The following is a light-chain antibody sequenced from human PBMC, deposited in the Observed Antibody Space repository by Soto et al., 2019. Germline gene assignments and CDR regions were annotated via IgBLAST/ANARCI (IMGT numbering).Light chain of an antibody. J-gene: IGKJ1*01. CDR1: QTVYNGF. CDR2: GAS. CDR3: QQYYNWPRT. V-gene: IGKV3-15*01. Sequence: ENVLTQSPGTLSLSPGERATLSCRASQTVYNGFLAWYQQKPGQSPRLLISGASTRATGIPANFSGSGSGTEFTLTISSLQSEDFAIYFCQQYYNWPRTFGQGTKVDIK.